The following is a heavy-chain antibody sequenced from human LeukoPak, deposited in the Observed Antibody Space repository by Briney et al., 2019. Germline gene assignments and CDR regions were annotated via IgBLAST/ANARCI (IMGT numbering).Heavy chain of an antibody. CDR1: GFTFSSYS. CDR2: ISSSSSYI. V-gene: IGHV3-21*01. CDR3: ARDRGRPAANDAFDI. Sequence: GGSLRLSCAASGFTFSSYSMNWVRQAPGKGLEWVSSISSSSSYIYYADSVKGRFTISRDNAKNSLYLQMNIMRAEDTAVYYCARDRGRPAANDAFDIWGQGTMVTVSS. D-gene: IGHD2-2*01. J-gene: IGHJ3*02.